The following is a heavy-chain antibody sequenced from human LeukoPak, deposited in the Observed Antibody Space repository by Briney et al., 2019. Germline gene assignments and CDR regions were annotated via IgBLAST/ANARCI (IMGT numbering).Heavy chain of an antibody. CDR2: IDCGGVNT. D-gene: IGHD6-25*01. J-gene: IGHJ4*02. CDR1: GFTFSNYG. V-gene: IGHV3-23*01. Sequence: SGGSLRLSCAGSGFTFSNYGMSWVRQAPGKGLEWVSAIDCGGVNTLYADSVKGRFTISRDNSKNTVYLQMNSLSAEDTAIYYCAKRSARPKPFDCWGQGTLVTVSS. CDR3: AKRSARPKPFDC.